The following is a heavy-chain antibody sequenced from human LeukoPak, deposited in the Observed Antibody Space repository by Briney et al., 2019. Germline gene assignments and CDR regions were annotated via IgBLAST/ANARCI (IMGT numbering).Heavy chain of an antibody. Sequence: GGALRLSCTASGVRFSSYAMNWVGQAPGKGLEWVSCISSSSSTKYYADSVKGRFTISRDNAKNSLYLQMNSLRAEDTAVYYCARVVYPDDSSGLFDYWGQGTLVTVSS. J-gene: IGHJ4*02. V-gene: IGHV3-48*04. CDR1: GVRFSSYA. D-gene: IGHD3-22*01. CDR2: ISSSSSTK. CDR3: ARVVYPDDSSGLFDY.